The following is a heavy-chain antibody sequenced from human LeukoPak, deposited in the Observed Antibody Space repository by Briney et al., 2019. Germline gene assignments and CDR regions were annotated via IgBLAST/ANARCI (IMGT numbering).Heavy chain of an antibody. CDR1: GFTFSSYW. Sequence: GGSLRLSCAASGFTFSSYWMSWVRQAPGKGLEWVANIKQDGSEKYYVDSVKGRFTISRDNAKNSLYLQMNSLRAEDTAVYYCASFNYYDSSGHVNYWGQGTLVTVSS. CDR3: ASFNYYDSSGHVNY. J-gene: IGHJ4*02. CDR2: IKQDGSEK. D-gene: IGHD3-22*01. V-gene: IGHV3-7*01.